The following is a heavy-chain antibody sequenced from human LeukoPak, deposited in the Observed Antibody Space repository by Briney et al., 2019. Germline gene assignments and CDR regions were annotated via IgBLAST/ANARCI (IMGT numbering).Heavy chain of an antibody. CDR2: IYINDYA. Sequence: GGSLRLSCAASGFIVSRNYMSWVRQAPGKGLEWVSIIYINDYAYYSDSVKGRFTISRDNSKNTLDLQMSSLRADDTAVYYCARGFSEDYGDYFDYWGQGTLVTVSS. CDR3: ARGFSEDYGDYFDY. V-gene: IGHV3-66*01. D-gene: IGHD4-17*01. CDR1: GFIVSRNY. J-gene: IGHJ4*02.